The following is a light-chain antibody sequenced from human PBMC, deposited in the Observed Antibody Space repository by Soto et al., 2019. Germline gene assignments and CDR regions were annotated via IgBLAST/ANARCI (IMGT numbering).Light chain of an antibody. Sequence: EIVLTQSPGTLSLSPGERATLSCRASQSVSSSYLAWYQQKPGQAARLLIYGASRRATGIPDRFSGSGSGTDFTLTISRLEPEDFAVYYCQQYGSSPPTFGEGTKVDIK. CDR1: QSVSSSY. J-gene: IGKJ1*01. V-gene: IGKV3-20*01. CDR2: GAS. CDR3: QQYGSSPPT.